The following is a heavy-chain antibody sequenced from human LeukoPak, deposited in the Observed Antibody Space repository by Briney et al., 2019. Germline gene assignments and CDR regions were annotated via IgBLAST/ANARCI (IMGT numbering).Heavy chain of an antibody. V-gene: IGHV4-34*01. D-gene: IGHD3-10*01. CDR3: ARLGRAPYYYSSGSYRSFQH. J-gene: IGHJ1*01. CDR1: GGPITGSY. Sequence: SETLSLTCAVYGGPITGSYWSCIRQPPGKGLEWIGEINHSGSTNYNPSLKSRVTISVDTSKNQFSLKLRSVTAADMAVYYCARLGRAPYYYSSGSYRSFQHWGQGTLVTVSS. CDR2: INHSGST.